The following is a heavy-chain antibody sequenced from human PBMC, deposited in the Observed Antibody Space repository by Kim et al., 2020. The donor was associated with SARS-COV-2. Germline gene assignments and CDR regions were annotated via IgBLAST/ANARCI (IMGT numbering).Heavy chain of an antibody. J-gene: IGHJ5*02. D-gene: IGHD3-9*01. CDR1: GGSISSYY. V-gene: IGHV4-59*13. CDR3: ARATGDYDILTGYYIPWFDP. Sequence: SETLSLTCTVSGGSISSYYWSWIRQPPGKGLEWIGYIYYSGSTNYNPSLKSRVTISVDTSKNQFSLKLSSVTAADTAVYYCARATGDYDILTGYYIPWFDPWGQGTLVTVSS. CDR2: IYYSGST.